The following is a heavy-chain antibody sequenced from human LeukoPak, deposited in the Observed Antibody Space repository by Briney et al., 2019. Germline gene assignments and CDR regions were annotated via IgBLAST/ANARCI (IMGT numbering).Heavy chain of an antibody. CDR3: AREAPMSPYYYDSSGPGFDP. CDR1: GGSFSGYY. Sequence: SETLSLTCAVYGGSFSGYYWSWIRQPPGKGLEWIGEINHSGSTNYNPSLKSRVTISVDTSKNQFSLKLSSVTAADTAVYYCAREAPMSPYYYDSSGPGFDPWGQGTLVTVSS. D-gene: IGHD3-22*01. V-gene: IGHV4-34*01. J-gene: IGHJ5*02. CDR2: INHSGST.